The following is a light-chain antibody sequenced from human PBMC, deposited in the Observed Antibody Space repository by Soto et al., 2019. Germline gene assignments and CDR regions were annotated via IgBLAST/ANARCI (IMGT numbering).Light chain of an antibody. CDR1: SSDVGGYNY. V-gene: IGLV2-14*01. CDR2: DVT. Sequence: QSALTQPASVSGSPGQSLTISCTGTSSDVGGYNYVSWYQQQPGKAPKFMIYDVTNRPSGVSNRFSGSKSGNTASLTISGLQAEDEADYYCCSYTTSNTRQIVFGTGTKVTVL. CDR3: CSYTTSNTRQIV. J-gene: IGLJ1*01.